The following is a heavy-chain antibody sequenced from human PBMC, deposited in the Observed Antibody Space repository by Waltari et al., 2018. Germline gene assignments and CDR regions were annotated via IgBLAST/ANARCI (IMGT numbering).Heavy chain of an antibody. V-gene: IGHV3-74*01. CDR1: GFTFSSYW. Sequence: EVQLVESGGGLVQPGGSLRLSCAASGFTFSSYWMHWVRQAPGNGLVWVLRMNREWSSTSYADAVKGRCTISRDNAKNTLYLQMNSMRAEDTAVYYCAREGSGNDAFDIWGQGTMVTVSA. CDR3: AREGSGNDAFDI. J-gene: IGHJ3*02. D-gene: IGHD6-19*01. CDR2: MNREWSST.